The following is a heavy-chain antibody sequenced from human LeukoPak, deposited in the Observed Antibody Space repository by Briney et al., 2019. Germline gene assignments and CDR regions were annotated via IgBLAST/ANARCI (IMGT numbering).Heavy chain of an antibody. CDR2: ISRSGSSK. Sequence: PGGSLRLSCAASGFTFSTYSMTWVRQAPGKGLQWVSSISRSGSSKYYADSVKGRFTISRDHAKNSLYLQMNSLTVEDTAVYYCAGRGCSDGVWPFDYWGQGTLVTVSS. J-gene: IGHJ4*02. CDR1: GFTFSTYS. V-gene: IGHV3-21*01. D-gene: IGHD2-8*01. CDR3: AGRGCSDGVWPFDY.